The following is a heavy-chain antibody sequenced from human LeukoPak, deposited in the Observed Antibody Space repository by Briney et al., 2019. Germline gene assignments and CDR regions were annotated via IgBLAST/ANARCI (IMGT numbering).Heavy chain of an antibody. CDR1: GFTFSNYW. CDR2: ISPDGTTA. Sequence: GGSLRLSCEASGFTFSNYWMHWVRQAPGKGLLWVSRISPDGTTAYDADSVKGRFTISRDNAKNTLYLQMNSLGAEDTAVYYCTRPGEGFDYWGRGTLVTVSS. D-gene: IGHD3-10*01. CDR3: TRPGEGFDY. J-gene: IGHJ4*02. V-gene: IGHV3-74*01.